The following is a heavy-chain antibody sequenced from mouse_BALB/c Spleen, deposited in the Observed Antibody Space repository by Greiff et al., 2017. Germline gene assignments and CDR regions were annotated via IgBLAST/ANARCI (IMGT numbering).Heavy chain of an antibody. J-gene: IGHJ2*01. Sequence: EVKLMESGGGLVQPGGSLKLSCAASGFTFSSYGMYWVRQTPDKRLELVATINSNGGSTYYPDSVKGRFTISRDNAKNTLYLQMSSLKSEDTAMYYCARDRSVPYFDYWGQGTTLTVSS. CDR1: GFTFSSYG. CDR2: INSNGGST. CDR3: ARDRSVPYFDY. V-gene: IGHV5-6-3*01.